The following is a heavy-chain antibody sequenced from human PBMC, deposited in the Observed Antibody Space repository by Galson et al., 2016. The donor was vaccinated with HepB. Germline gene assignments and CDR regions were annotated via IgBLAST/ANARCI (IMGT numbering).Heavy chain of an antibody. CDR2: INNSESV. Sequence: LSLTCAVSNGPFHGWYWTWIRQPPGKGLEWIGEINNSESVNYNPSLQSRATTSIDTSKKEFSLKMTSVTATDTAVYYCARGRGRGGWLEYWGQGILVTVSA. CDR1: NGPFHGWY. D-gene: IGHD3-10*01. V-gene: IGHV4-34*01. J-gene: IGHJ4*02. CDR3: ARGRGRGGWLEY.